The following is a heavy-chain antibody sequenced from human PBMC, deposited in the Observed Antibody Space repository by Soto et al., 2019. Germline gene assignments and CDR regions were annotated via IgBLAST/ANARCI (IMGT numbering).Heavy chain of an antibody. V-gene: IGHV3-23*01. Sequence: EVQLLESGGGLVQPGGSLRLSCAASGFTFSSYAMSWGRQAPGKGLEWVSASSGSGGSTYYADSVKGRFTISRDNSKNTLYLQMNSLRAEDTAVYYCAKDWGLQVDSSAEDAFDIWGQGTMVTVSS. J-gene: IGHJ3*02. CDR1: GFTFSSYA. CDR3: AKDWGLQVDSSAEDAFDI. CDR2: SSGSGGST. D-gene: IGHD3-22*01.